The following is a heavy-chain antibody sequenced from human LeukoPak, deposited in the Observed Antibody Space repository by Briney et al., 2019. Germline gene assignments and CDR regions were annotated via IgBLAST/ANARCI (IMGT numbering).Heavy chain of an antibody. V-gene: IGHV3-23*01. J-gene: IGHJ4*02. D-gene: IGHD6-6*01. CDR1: GFTFSNSW. Sequence: PGGSLRLSCAASGFTFSNSWMAWVRQAPGKGLEWVSTISGSGGSIYYADSVKGRFTISRDYSKNTLYLEMNSLRAEDTAIYYCAKDRSSSRGKDFDYWGQGTLVTVSS. CDR2: ISGSGGSI. CDR3: AKDRSSSRGKDFDY.